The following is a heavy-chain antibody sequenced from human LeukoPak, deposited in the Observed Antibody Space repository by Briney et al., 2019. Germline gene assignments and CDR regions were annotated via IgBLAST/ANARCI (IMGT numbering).Heavy chain of an antibody. CDR3: ARAPVSAAGKGDYYYYMDV. J-gene: IGHJ6*03. D-gene: IGHD6-13*01. Sequence: GGSLRLSCAASGFTFSSYSMNWVRQAPGKGLEWVSSISSSSSYIYYADSVKGRFTISRDNAKNSLYLQMNSLRAEDTAVYYCARAPVSAAGKGDYYYYMDVWGKGTTVTVS. CDR1: GFTFSSYS. CDR2: ISSSSSYI. V-gene: IGHV3-21*01.